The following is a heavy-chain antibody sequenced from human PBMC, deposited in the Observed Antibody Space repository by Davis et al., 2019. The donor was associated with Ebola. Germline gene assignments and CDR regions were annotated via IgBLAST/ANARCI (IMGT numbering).Heavy chain of an antibody. D-gene: IGHD6-6*01. CDR3: AREKQLPGYYYYGMDV. CDR1: GYTFTSYD. J-gene: IGHJ6*02. CDR2: MNPNSGNT. Sequence: AASVKVSCKASGYTFTSYDINWVRQATGQGLEWMGWMNPNSGNTGHAQKFQGRVTMTRNTSISTAYMELSSLRSEDTAVYYCAREKQLPGYYYYGMDVWGQGTTVTVSS. V-gene: IGHV1-8*01.